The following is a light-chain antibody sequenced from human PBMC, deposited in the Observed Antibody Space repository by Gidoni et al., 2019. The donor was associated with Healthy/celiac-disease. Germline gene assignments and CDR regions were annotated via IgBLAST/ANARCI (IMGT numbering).Light chain of an antibody. CDR3: QQYGRSPWT. Sequence: EIVLTQSPGALSLSPGERATLSCRASQSVGSSYLAWYQQKPGQAPRLLIYGASSRATGTPVRFSGSGSGTAFTLTIRRLEHEDFAVYYCQQYGRSPWTFGQGTKVEIK. CDR2: GAS. V-gene: IGKV3-20*01. CDR1: QSVGSSY. J-gene: IGKJ1*01.